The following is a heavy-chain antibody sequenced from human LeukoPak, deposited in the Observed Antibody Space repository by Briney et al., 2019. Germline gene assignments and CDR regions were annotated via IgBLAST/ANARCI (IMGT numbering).Heavy chain of an antibody. V-gene: IGHV1-2*02. D-gene: IGHD3-10*01. CDR1: GYTFTGYY. CDR2: INPNSGGT. J-gene: IGHJ5*02. Sequence: ASVKVSCKASGYTFTGYYMHWVRQAPGQGLEWMGWINPNSGGTNYAQKFQGRVTMTRGTSISTAYIELSRLRSDDTAVYYCARAMVRGVIIIPYNWFDPWGQGTLVTVSS. CDR3: ARAMVRGVIIIPYNWFDP.